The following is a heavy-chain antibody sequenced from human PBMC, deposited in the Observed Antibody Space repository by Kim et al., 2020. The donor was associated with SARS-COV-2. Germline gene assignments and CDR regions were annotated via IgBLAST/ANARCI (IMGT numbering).Heavy chain of an antibody. V-gene: IGHV3-23*01. J-gene: IGHJ6*02. CDR1: GLTFSSYA. Sequence: GGSLRLSCAASGLTFSSYAMRWVRQAPGKGLEWVSIITVSGGSTYYADSLKGRFTSSRTNSRNTLYLEMNSLRAEDTAVYYCAKIIQFSVNYGMYVWGQGTTGSVSS. CDR3: AKIIQFSVNYGMYV. D-gene: IGHD4-17*01. CDR2: ITVSGGST.